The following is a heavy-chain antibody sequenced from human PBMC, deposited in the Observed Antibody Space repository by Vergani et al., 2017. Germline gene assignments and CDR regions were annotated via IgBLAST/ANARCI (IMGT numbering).Heavy chain of an antibody. Sequence: QVQLQESGPGLVKPSETLSLICTVSDFSITSGDYWGWIRQPPGKGLEWGGTIYHSGRTYYNPSLRSRITISVDTSKNQFSLKLSSVTAADTAVYYCARGDYEYVWGSYRALPNNYWGQGTLVTVSS. CDR3: ARGDYEYVWGSYRALPNNY. D-gene: IGHD3-16*02. CDR1: DFSITSGDY. V-gene: IGHV4-38-2*02. J-gene: IGHJ4*02. CDR2: IYHSGRT.